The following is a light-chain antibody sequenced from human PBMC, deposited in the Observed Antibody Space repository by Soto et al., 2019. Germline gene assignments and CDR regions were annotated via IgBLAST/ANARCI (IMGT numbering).Light chain of an antibody. CDR2: STY. CDR1: QDIGND. V-gene: IGKV1-17*01. J-gene: IGKJ1*01. Sequence: IERTQSPATVSTSVGDRSTITYRESQDIGNDLGWYQQKPGKAPKRLIYSTYSLQTGVPSRFIGIGYRTDFSLILSLLQPDDSATHIYVQPNSSPRKFAQGTKVDIK. CDR3: VQPNSSPRK.